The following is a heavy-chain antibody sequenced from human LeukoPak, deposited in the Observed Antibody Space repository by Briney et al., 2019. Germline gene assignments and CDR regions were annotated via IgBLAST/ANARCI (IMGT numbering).Heavy chain of an antibody. V-gene: IGHV3-21*01. CDR1: GFTFSGYG. D-gene: IGHD3-22*01. Sequence: PGGSLRLSCAASGFTFSGYGMNWVRQAPGKGLEWVPSISSSSSHIYYADSVKGRFTISRDNAKNSLFLQMNSLRAEDTAMYYCARVYYYDSSGYYSFFDYWGQGTLVTVSS. CDR3: ARVYYYDSSGYYSFFDY. CDR2: ISSSSSHI. J-gene: IGHJ4*02.